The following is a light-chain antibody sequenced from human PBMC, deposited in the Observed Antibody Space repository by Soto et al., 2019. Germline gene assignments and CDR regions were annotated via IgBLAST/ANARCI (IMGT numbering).Light chain of an antibody. CDR1: QGISSY. CDR2: AAS. J-gene: IGKJ5*01. CDR3: QQYYNYPIT. V-gene: IGKV1-8*01. Sequence: AIRMTQSPSSFSASTGDRVTITCRASQGISSYLAWYQQKPGKAPKLLIYAASTLQSGVPSRFSGSGSGTDFTLAISFLQSDDFATYYCQQYYNYPITFGQGTRLEIK.